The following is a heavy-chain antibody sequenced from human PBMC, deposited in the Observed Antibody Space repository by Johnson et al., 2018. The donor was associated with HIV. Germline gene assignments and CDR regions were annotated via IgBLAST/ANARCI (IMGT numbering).Heavy chain of an antibody. Sequence: QVQLVESGGGLVKPGGSLRLSCAASGITFSDAWMSWVRQAPGKGLEWVSYISSSGSTIYYADSVKGRFTISRDNSKNTLYLQMGSLRAEDMAVYYCAKDLHENSGWRGAFDIWGQGTMVTVSS. V-gene: IGHV3-11*04. CDR1: GITFSDAW. D-gene: IGHD6-19*01. CDR3: AKDLHENSGWRGAFDI. J-gene: IGHJ3*02. CDR2: ISSSGSTI.